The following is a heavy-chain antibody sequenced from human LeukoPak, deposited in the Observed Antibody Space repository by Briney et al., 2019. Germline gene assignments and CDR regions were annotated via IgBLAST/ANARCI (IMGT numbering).Heavy chain of an antibody. J-gene: IGHJ4*02. CDR3: AKDLGKLPHDSSGFDY. Sequence: ASVKVSCKASGYTFISYDINWVRQATGQGLEWMGWMNPNSGNTGYAQKFQGRVTMTRNTSISTAYMELSSLRAEDTAVYYCAKDLGKLPHDSSGFDYWGQGTLVTVSS. CDR2: MNPNSGNT. D-gene: IGHD3-22*01. CDR1: GYTFISYD. V-gene: IGHV1-8*01.